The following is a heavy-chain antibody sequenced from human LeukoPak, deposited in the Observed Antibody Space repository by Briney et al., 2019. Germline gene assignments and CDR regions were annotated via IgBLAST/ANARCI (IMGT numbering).Heavy chain of an antibody. CDR2: IIPIFGTA. V-gene: IGHV1-69*06. D-gene: IGHD2-2*01. CDR3: ARADCSSTSCPFDY. J-gene: IGHJ4*02. Sequence: SVKVSCKASGGTFSSYAISWVRQAPGQGLEWMGGIIPIFGTANYVQKFQGRVTITADKSTSTAYMELSSLRSEDTAVYYCARADCSSTSCPFDYWGQGTLVTVSS. CDR1: GGTFSSYA.